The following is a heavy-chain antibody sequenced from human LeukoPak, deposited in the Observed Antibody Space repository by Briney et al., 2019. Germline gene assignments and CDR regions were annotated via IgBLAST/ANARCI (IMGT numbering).Heavy chain of an antibody. CDR1: GVSISSYY. J-gene: IGHJ4*02. D-gene: IGHD6-19*01. CDR2: IYYSGST. V-gene: IGHV4-59*01. Sequence: SETLSLTCTVSGVSISSYYWSWIRQPPGKGLEWIGYIYYSGSTNYNPSLKSRVTISVDTSKNQFSLKLSSVTAADTAVYYCARVEYSSGWYSRFDYWGQGTLVTVSS. CDR3: ARVEYSSGWYSRFDY.